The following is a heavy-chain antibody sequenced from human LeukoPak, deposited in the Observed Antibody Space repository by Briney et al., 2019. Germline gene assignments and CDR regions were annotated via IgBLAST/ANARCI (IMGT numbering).Heavy chain of an antibody. CDR2: ISSSSSYI. D-gene: IGHD6-13*01. CDR3: ARVRSDSSSWYPENWFDP. CDR1: GFTFSSYS. J-gene: IGHJ5*02. Sequence: GGSLRLSCAASGFTFSSYSMNWVRQAPGKGLEWVSSISSSSSYIYYADSVKGRFTISRDNAKNSLYLQMNSLRAEDTAVYYCARVRSDSSSWYPENWFDPWGQGTLVTVSS. V-gene: IGHV3-21*01.